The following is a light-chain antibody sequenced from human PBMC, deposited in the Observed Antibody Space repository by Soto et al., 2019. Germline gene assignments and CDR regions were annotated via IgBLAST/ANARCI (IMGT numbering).Light chain of an antibody. J-gene: IGKJ1*01. CDR2: WAS. Sequence: DIVMTQSPDSLAVSLGERATINCKSSQSVLHSSHNKNYLAWYQQKPGQPPKLLIYWASTRKSGVPDRFSGSGSGTDFTLTISSLQAEDVAVYYCQHYYTTPRTFGQGTKVETK. CDR1: QSVLHSSHNKNY. CDR3: QHYYTTPRT. V-gene: IGKV4-1*01.